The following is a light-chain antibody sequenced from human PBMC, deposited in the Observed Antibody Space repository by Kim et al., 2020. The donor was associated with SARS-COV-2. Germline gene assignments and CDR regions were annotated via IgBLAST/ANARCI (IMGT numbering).Light chain of an antibody. CDR3: SSYTSSSTLV. CDR2: DVS. Sequence: QSVLTQPASVSGSPGQPITISCTGTSSDVGGYNYVSWYQQHPGKAPKLMIYDVSKRPSGVSNRFSGSKSGNTASLTISGLQAEDEADYYCSSYTSSSTLVFGGGTQLTVL. V-gene: IGLV2-14*01. J-gene: IGLJ2*01. CDR1: SSDVGGYNY.